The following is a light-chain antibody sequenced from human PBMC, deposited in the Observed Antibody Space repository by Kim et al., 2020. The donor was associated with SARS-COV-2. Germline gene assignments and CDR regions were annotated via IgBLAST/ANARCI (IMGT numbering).Light chain of an antibody. CDR1: HSNIGSSY. Sequence: QSVLTQPPSASGTPGQRVSISCSGSHSNIGSSYVYWYQQFPGMAPKLLIYRSNQRPSGVPDRFSGSKSGTSASLTISGLWSEDEADYYCAAWDGSLSALVFGGGTQLTVL. V-gene: IGLV1-47*03. CDR3: AAWDGSLSALV. CDR2: RSN. J-gene: IGLJ3*02.